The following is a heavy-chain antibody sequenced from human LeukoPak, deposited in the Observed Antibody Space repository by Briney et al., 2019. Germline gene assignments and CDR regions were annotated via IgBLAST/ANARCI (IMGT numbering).Heavy chain of an antibody. CDR1: GGSIRSTSYY. CDR3: AREDEGYYYYYIDV. Sequence: SETLSLTCTVSGGSIRSTSYYWGWIRQPPGKGLEWLGSIYYSGSTNYNPSLKSRVTISVDTSKNQFSLKLSSVTAADTAVYFCAREDEGYYYYYIDVWGKGTTVTISS. J-gene: IGHJ6*03. CDR2: IYYSGST. V-gene: IGHV4-39*07.